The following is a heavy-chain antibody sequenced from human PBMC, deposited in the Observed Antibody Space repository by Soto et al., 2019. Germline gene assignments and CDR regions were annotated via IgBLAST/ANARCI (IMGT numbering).Heavy chain of an antibody. CDR3: ARAPYSSGWWDFDC. D-gene: IGHD6-19*01. Sequence: EVQLVESGGGLVQPGGSLRLSCAASGLTFSSYWMHWVRQAPGKGLVWVSRISTDGSVTTYADSVKGRFTISRDNAKNTLYLQMNSLRTEYTAVYYCARAPYSSGWWDFDCWGQGTLVTVSS. J-gene: IGHJ4*02. CDR1: GLTFSSYW. V-gene: IGHV3-74*01. CDR2: ISTDGSVT.